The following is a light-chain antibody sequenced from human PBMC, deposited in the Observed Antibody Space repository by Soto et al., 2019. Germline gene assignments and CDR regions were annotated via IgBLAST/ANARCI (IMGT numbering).Light chain of an antibody. CDR3: QQYGRSSS. CDR2: GAS. CDR1: QSVSSSY. J-gene: IGKJ2*01. V-gene: IGKV3-20*01. Sequence: EIVLTQSPGTLSLSPGERATLSCRASQSVSSSYLAWYQQKPGQAPRLLIYGASSRATGIPDGFSGSGSGTDFTLTMSRLEPEDFAVYYCQQYGRSSSFGQGTKLEIK.